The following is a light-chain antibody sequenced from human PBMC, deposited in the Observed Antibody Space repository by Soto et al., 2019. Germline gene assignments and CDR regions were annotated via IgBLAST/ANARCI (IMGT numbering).Light chain of an antibody. CDR2: GAS. J-gene: IGKJ3*01. V-gene: IGKV3-15*01. CDR1: QSVSSN. Sequence: EIVMTQSPATLSVSPGERATLSCRASQSVSSNLAWYQQKPGQAPRLLIYGASTRATGIPARFSGSGSGTEFTLTISSLQSEDFAVYYCQQYGSSPGTFXPGTKVDIK. CDR3: QQYGSSPGT.